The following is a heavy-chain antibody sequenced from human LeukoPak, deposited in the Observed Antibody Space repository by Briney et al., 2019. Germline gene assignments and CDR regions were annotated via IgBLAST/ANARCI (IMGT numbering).Heavy chain of an antibody. CDR3: ARRWRAIDY. Sequence: SETLSLTCTVSGGSISSSSYYWGWIRQPPGKGLEWIGSIYYSGSTYYNPSLKSRVTISVDTSKNQFSLKLSSVTAADTAVYYCARRWRAIDYRGQGTLVTVSS. V-gene: IGHV4-39*01. D-gene: IGHD2-15*01. CDR1: GGSISSSSYY. CDR2: IYYSGST. J-gene: IGHJ4*02.